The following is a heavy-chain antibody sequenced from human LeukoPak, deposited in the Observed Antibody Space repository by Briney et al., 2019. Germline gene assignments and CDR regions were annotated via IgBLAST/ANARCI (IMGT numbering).Heavy chain of an antibody. D-gene: IGHD3-10*01. J-gene: IGHJ4*02. Sequence: SETLSLTCTVSGGSISGYYWSWFRQPPGKGLECIGYIYYSGNTNYNPSLKSRVTISVDTSKNQFSLKLTSVTAADTAVHYCARGYGSGTYYLNYFDYWGQGTLVTVSS. CDR3: ARGYGSGTYYLNYFDY. CDR2: IYYSGNT. V-gene: IGHV4-59*01. CDR1: GGSISGYY.